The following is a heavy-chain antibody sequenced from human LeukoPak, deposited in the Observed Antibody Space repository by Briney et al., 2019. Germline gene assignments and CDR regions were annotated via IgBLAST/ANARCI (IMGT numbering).Heavy chain of an antibody. D-gene: IGHD4-23*01. J-gene: IGHJ4*02. CDR3: ARQGYSGHSQGAADY. Sequence: RASVRVSCKASGYTFSIYGFSWVRQAPGQGLEWMGWISAYNGNTNYAQKFQGRVTMTTDTSTSTAHMELRSLTPDDTAVYYCARQGYSGHSQGAADYWGQGTLVTVSS. CDR1: GYTFSIYG. CDR2: ISAYNGNT. V-gene: IGHV1-18*01.